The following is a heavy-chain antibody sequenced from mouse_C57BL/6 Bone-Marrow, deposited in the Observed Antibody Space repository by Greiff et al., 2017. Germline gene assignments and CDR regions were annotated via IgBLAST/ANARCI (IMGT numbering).Heavy chain of an antibody. Sequence: EVQLQQSGPVLVKPGASVKMSCKASGYTFTDYYMNWVKQSHGKSLEWIGVINPYNGGTSYNQKFKGKATLTVDTSSSTAYMVLNSLTSEDSAVYYCGAFDYCGRVLDYGGQGTTLTVYS. CDR2: INPYNGGT. CDR1: GYTFTDYY. V-gene: IGHV1-19*01. D-gene: IGHD1-1*01. J-gene: IGHJ2*01. CDR3: GAFDYCGRVLDY.